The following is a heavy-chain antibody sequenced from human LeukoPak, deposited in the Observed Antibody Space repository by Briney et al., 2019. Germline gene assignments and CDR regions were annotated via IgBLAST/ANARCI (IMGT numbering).Heavy chain of an antibody. CDR2: IYTSGST. J-gene: IGHJ5*02. CDR3: ARDLGPDYDFWSGSSKWFDP. CDR1: GGSISSYY. V-gene: IGHV4-4*07. Sequence: PSETLSLTCTVSGGSISSYYWSWIRQPAGKGLEWIGRIYTSGSTNYDPSLKSRVSMSVDTSKNQFSLKLSSVTAADTAVYYCARDLGPDYDFWSGSSKWFDPWGQGTLVTVSS. D-gene: IGHD3-3*01.